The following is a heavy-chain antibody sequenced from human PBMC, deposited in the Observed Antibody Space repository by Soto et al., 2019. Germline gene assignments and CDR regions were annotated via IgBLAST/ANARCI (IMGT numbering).Heavy chain of an antibody. CDR3: ARSHIVVVPAATGNYYYGMDV. Sequence: GGSLRLSCAASGFTFSSYEMNWVRQAPGKGLEWVSYISSSGSTIYYADSVKGRFTISRDNAKSSLYLQMNSLRAEDTAVYYCARSHIVVVPAATGNYYYGMDVWGQGTMVTVSS. CDR1: GFTFSSYE. D-gene: IGHD2-2*01. J-gene: IGHJ6*02. CDR2: ISSSGSTI. V-gene: IGHV3-48*03.